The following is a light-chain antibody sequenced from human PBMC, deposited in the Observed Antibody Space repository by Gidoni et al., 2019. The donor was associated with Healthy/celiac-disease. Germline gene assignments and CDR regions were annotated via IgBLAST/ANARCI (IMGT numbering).Light chain of an antibody. V-gene: IGKV1-33*01. CDR2: EAS. CDR3: QQYDNLPPI. Sequence: DIQMTQSPSSLSASVGDRVTITCQASQDISNYLNWYQQKTGKAPKLLIYEASNLETGVPSRFSGSGSGTDFTFTISSLQPEDIATYYCQQYDNLPPIFGQGTRLEIK. CDR1: QDISNY. J-gene: IGKJ5*01.